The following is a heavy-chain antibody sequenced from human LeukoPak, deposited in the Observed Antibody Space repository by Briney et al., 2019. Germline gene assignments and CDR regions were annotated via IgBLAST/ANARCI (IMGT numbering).Heavy chain of an antibody. J-gene: IGHJ5*02. CDR1: GYTLTELS. Sequence: GASVKVSCKVSGYTLTELSMHWVRQAPGKGLEWMGGFDPEDGETIYAQKVQGRVTMTEDTSTDTAYMELSSLRSEDTAVYYCASMVRGVISGNWFDPWGQGTLVTVSS. CDR2: FDPEDGET. D-gene: IGHD3-10*01. CDR3: ASMVRGVISGNWFDP. V-gene: IGHV1-24*01.